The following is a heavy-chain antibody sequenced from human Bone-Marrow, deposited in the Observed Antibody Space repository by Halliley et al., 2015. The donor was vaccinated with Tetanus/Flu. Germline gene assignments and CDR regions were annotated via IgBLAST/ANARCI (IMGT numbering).Heavy chain of an antibody. Sequence: SLRLSCAAPGVTLTTYAMSWVRLGPGKRLEWVSGISGNGVSTYYADSVKGRFTISRDNSKNTLYLQMNSLRAEDTAVYYCAKDKAGDYSNWGGLDYPDYGMDVWGQGTTVTVSS. D-gene: IGHD4-4*01. CDR3: AKDKAGDYSNWGGLDYPDYGMDV. CDR1: GVTLTTYA. CDR2: ISGNGVST. V-gene: IGHV3-23*01. J-gene: IGHJ6*02.